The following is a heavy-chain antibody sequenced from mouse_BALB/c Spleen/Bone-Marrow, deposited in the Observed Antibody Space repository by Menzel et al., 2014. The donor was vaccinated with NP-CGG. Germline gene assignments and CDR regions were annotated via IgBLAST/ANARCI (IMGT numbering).Heavy chain of an antibody. Sequence: EVNLVDSGGGLVQPGGSLKVSCAASGFTFNNYGMSWVRQTPDKRLELVATINRNGGSSYYPDSVKGRFTISRDNAKNTLYLQMSSLKSEDTAIYYCSRGNYGNYVDYFDYWGQGTTLTVSS. CDR3: SRGNYGNYVDYFDY. CDR1: GFTFNNYG. D-gene: IGHD2-1*01. CDR2: INRNGGSS. J-gene: IGHJ2*01. V-gene: IGHV5-6-3*01.